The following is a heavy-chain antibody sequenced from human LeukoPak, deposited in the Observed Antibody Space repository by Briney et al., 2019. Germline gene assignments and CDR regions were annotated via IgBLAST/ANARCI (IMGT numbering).Heavy chain of an antibody. CDR2: IKQDGSEK. CDR1: GFTFSSYW. D-gene: IGHD3-3*01. V-gene: IGHV3-7*04. CDR3: ARGYDSWSGIWDY. J-gene: IGHJ4*02. Sequence: PGGSLRLSCAASGFTFSSYWMSWVRQAPGKGLEWVANIKQDGSEKYYVDSVKGRFTISRDNAKNSLYLQMNSLRAEDTAVYYCARGYDSWSGIWDYWGQGTLVTVSS.